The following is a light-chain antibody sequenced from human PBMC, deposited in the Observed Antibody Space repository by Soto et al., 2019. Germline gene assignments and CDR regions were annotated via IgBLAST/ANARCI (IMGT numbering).Light chain of an antibody. CDR3: QSYDSSLSGWV. CDR1: SSNIGAGYD. J-gene: IGLJ3*02. V-gene: IGLV1-40*01. Sequence: QSVLTQPPPVSGAPGQRVTISCTGRSSNIGAGYDVHWYQQLPGTAPKLLIYGNINRPSGVPDRFSGSKSGTSASLAITGLQAEDEADYYCQSYDSSLSGWVFGGGTKLTVL. CDR2: GNI.